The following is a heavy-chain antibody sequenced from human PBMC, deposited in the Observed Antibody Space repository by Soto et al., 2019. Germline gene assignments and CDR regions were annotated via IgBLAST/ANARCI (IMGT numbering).Heavy chain of an antibody. D-gene: IGHD6-19*01. Sequence: GGSLRLSCAASGFTFSGSAMHWVRQASGKGLEWVGRIRSKANSYATAYAVSVKGRFTISRDDSKNTAYLQMNSLKTEDTAVYYCPRRALGGSSGLTDFDYWGQGTLVTVSS. V-gene: IGHV3-73*01. J-gene: IGHJ4*02. CDR2: IRSKANSYAT. CDR1: GFTFSGSA. CDR3: PRRALGGSSGLTDFDY.